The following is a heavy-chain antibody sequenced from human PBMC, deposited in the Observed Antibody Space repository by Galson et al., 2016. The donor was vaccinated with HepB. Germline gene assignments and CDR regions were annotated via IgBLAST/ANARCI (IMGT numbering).Heavy chain of an antibody. Sequence: SLRLSCAASGFTFRSFGMHWVRQAPGKGLEWVAVISFEGSNKNYADSVKGRFTISRDNSKNTFYLQMSSLRPEDTAVSYCAKVLSGGYRRHRPFDYWGQGTLVTVSS. V-gene: IGHV3-30*18. CDR3: AKVLSGGYRRHRPFDY. D-gene: IGHD3-16*02. J-gene: IGHJ4*02. CDR1: GFTFRSFG. CDR2: ISFEGSNK.